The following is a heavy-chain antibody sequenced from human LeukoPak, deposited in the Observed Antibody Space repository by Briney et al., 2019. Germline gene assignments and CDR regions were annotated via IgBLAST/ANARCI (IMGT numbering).Heavy chain of an antibody. CDR2: ISGSGGST. J-gene: IGHJ6*03. CDR1: GFTFSSYA. D-gene: IGHD3-22*01. CDR3: AKLGGGITMIVVVNYYYMDV. V-gene: IGHV3-23*01. Sequence: GGSLRLSCAASGFTFSSYAMSWVRQAPGKGLEWVSAISGSGGSTYYADSVKGRFTISRDSSKNTLYLQMNSLRAEDTAVYYCAKLGGGITMIVVVNYYYMDVWGKGTTVTVSS.